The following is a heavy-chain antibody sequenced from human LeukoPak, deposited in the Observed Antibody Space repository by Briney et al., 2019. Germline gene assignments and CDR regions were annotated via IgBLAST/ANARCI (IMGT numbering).Heavy chain of an antibody. D-gene: IGHD3-10*01. V-gene: IGHV4-61*01. J-gene: IGHJ6*02. CDR3: ARDRVEGMDV. CDR2: IYYSGST. CDR1: GGSISTISYY. Sequence: SETLSLTCTVSGGSISTISYYWGWLRQPPGRGLEWIGYIYYSGSTNYNPPLKSRVTISVDTSKNQFSLKLSSVTAADTAVYYCARDRVEGMDVWGQGTTVTVSS.